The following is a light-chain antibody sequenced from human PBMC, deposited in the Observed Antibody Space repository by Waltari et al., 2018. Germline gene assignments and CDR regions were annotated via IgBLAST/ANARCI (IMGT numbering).Light chain of an antibody. J-gene: IGLJ3*02. V-gene: IGLV1-47*01. CDR1: SSTIGINY. Sequence: QSVVTQPPSASGTPGQRVTISCSGSSSTIGINYVYWYQQFPGTAPKLIIYRNHQRPSGVPDRFSGSKSGTSASLAISGLRSEDEADYYCAAWDDSLSAWVFGGGTKLTVL. CDR2: RNH. CDR3: AAWDDSLSAWV.